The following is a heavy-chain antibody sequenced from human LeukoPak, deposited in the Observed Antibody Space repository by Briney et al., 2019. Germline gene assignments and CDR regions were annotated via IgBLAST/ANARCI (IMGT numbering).Heavy chain of an antibody. D-gene: IGHD3-22*01. Sequence: ASVKVSCKASGYTFTSYGISWVRQAPGQGLEWMGRTSAYNGNTSYAQKLQGRVTMTTDTSTSTAYMELRSLRSDDTAVYYCARTRDGDYYDSSGPTGYFDYWGQGTLVTVSS. CDR2: TSAYNGNT. J-gene: IGHJ4*02. CDR1: GYTFTSYG. V-gene: IGHV1-18*01. CDR3: ARTRDGDYYDSSGPTGYFDY.